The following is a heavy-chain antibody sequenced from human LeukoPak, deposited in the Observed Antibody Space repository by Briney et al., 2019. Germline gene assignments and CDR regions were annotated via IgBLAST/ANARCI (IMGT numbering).Heavy chain of an antibody. D-gene: IGHD6-19*01. CDR2: IHPSGTT. CDR1: GGSISSYY. Sequence: PSETLSLTCTVSGGSISSYYWTWIRRPAGKGLEWIGRIHPSGTTNHNPSLKSRVIMSLDMSNNQFSLKVRSVTAADTAVYYCARETEVPGGRSWDFWGQGTLVTVSS. V-gene: IGHV4-4*07. CDR3: ARETEVPGGRSWDF. J-gene: IGHJ4*02.